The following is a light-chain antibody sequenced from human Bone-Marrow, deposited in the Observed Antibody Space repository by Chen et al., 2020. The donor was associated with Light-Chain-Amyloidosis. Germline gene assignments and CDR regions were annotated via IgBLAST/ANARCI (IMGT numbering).Light chain of an antibody. Sequence: SYVLTQPPSVSVAPGKTARVTCGGNNIGSKSVHWYQQKPGQAPVLVIYYDSARPSGIPERCSGYNSGNTATLTSSRVEAGDEADFYCQVWDSTSEHVVFGGGTKLTVL. CDR3: QVWDSTSEHVV. CDR1: NIGSKS. J-gene: IGLJ2*01. CDR2: YDS. V-gene: IGLV3-21*04.